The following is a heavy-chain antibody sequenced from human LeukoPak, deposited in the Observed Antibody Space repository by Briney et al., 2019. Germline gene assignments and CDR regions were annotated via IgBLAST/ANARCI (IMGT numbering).Heavy chain of an antibody. CDR2: IIPIFGTA. CDR3: ATAGGYCSGGSCYSWGY. D-gene: IGHD2-15*01. V-gene: IGHV1-69*13. CDR1: GGTFSSYA. Sequence: ASVKVSCKASGGTFSSYAISWVRQAPGQGLEWMGGIIPIFGTANYAQKFQGRVTITADESTSTAYMELSSLRSEDTAVYYCATAGGYCSGGSCYSWGYWGQGTLVTVSS. J-gene: IGHJ4*02.